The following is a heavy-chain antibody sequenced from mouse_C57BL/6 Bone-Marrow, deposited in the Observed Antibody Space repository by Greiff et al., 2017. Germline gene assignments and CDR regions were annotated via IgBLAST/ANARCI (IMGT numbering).Heavy chain of an antibody. J-gene: IGHJ2*01. Sequence: EVQLQQSGPELVKPGASVKISCKASGYTFTDYYMNWVKQSHGKSLEWIGDINPNNGGTSYNQKFKGKATLTVDKSSSTAYMELRSLTSEDSAVYYCARSGQLRWRDYFDYWGQGTTLTVSS. CDR3: ARSGQLRWRDYFDY. D-gene: IGHD3-2*02. CDR1: GYTFTDYY. V-gene: IGHV1-26*01. CDR2: INPNNGGT.